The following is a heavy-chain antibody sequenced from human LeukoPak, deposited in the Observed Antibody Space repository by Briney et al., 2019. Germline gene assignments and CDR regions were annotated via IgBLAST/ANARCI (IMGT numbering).Heavy chain of an antibody. Sequence: PSETLSLTYTVSGGSISSSSYYWGWIRQPPGRGLEWIGSIHYSGSTYHNPSLKRRVTISVETSKNQFSLKLSSVTAADTAVYYCARRQISYCGGDCPPREDYWGQGTLVTVSS. J-gene: IGHJ4*02. V-gene: IGHV4-39*01. CDR1: GGSISSSSYY. CDR2: IHYSGST. CDR3: ARRQISYCGGDCPPREDY. D-gene: IGHD2-21*02.